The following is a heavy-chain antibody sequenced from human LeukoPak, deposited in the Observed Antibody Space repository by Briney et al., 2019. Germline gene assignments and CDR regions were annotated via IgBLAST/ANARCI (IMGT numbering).Heavy chain of an antibody. CDR3: AKGPSRSGSESI. V-gene: IGHV3-30*02. J-gene: IGHJ3*02. D-gene: IGHD1-26*01. Sequence: GGSLRLSCAASGFTFSNYGMQWVRQAPGKGLKWVAFIRYDGSNKYYADSVKGRFTISRDNSKNTLYLQMNSLRAEDTAVYYCAKGPSRSGSESIWGQGTMVTVSS. CDR2: IRYDGSNK. CDR1: GFTFSNYG.